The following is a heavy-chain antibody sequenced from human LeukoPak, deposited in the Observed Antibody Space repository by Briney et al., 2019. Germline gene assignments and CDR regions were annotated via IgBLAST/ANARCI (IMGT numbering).Heavy chain of an antibody. J-gene: IGHJ4*02. CDR1: GGSISSYY. CDR3: ARARSSGWYETPYFDY. V-gene: IGHV4-59*01. Sequence: SETLSLTCTVSGGSISSYYWSWIRQPPGKGLEWIGYIYYSGSTNYTPSLKSRVTISVDTSKNQFSLKLSSVTAADTAVYYCARARSSGWYETPYFDYWGQGTLVTVSS. D-gene: IGHD6-19*01. CDR2: IYYSGST.